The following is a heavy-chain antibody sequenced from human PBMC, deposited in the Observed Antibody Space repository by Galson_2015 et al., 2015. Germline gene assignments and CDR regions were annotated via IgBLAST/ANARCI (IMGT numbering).Heavy chain of an antibody. CDR3: ARDRSWFGELLFSRAFDI. CDR1: GFTFSSYG. D-gene: IGHD3-10*01. J-gene: IGHJ3*02. Sequence: SLRLSCAASGFTFSSYGMHWVRQAPGKGLEWVAVIWYDGSNKYYADSVKGRFTISRDNSKNTLYLQMNSLRAEDTAVYYCARDRSWFGELLFSRAFDIWGQGTMVTVSS. CDR2: IWYDGSNK. V-gene: IGHV3-33*01.